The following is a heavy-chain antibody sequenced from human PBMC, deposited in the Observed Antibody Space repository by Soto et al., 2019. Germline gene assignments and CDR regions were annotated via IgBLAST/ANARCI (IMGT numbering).Heavy chain of an antibody. Sequence: QVQLVQSGAEVKKPGASVKISCKASGYTFTSYYMHWVRQAPGQGLEWMGIINPSGGSTNYAQKLPCRFAMTRDTSTSTVYMELNSLRSEDTAVYYCARPPYPGCINAVCYPLDYWGQGTRVTVSS. CDR3: ARPPYPGCINAVCYPLDY. D-gene: IGHD2-8*01. CDR2: INPSGGST. CDR1: GYTFTSYY. V-gene: IGHV1-46*01. J-gene: IGHJ4*02.